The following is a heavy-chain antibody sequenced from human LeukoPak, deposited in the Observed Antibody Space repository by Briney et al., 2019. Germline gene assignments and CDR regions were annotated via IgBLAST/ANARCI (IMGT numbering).Heavy chain of an antibody. CDR1: GFSVSSYH. J-gene: IGHJ4*02. CDR2: IYSGGST. V-gene: IGHV3-66*01. CDR3: ARNYGSGSYRALFFDY. Sequence: GGAPSLYYEAPGFSVSSYHLSWGRQAPGLGLEWLSVIYSGGSTYYADSVKGRFTISRDNSKNTLYLQMNSLRAEDTAVYYCARNYGSGSYRALFFDYWGQGTLVTVSS. D-gene: IGHD3-10*01.